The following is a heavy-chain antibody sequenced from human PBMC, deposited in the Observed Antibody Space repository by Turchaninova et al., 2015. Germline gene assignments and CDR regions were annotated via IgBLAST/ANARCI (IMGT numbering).Heavy chain of an antibody. CDR1: GGSIRSGDYY. Sequence: QVQLQESGPGLVKPSQTLSLTCTVSGGSIRSGDYYWSWIRQHPGKDLEFIGDTYYSGTTHYNPPLKSRVTISVDTSNHQLSLRLSSVTAADTAVYYCARVLVNSYGYDYWGQGTLVTVSS. CDR2: TYYSGTT. J-gene: IGHJ4*02. CDR3: ARVLVNSYGYDY. V-gene: IGHV4-31*03. D-gene: IGHD5-18*01.